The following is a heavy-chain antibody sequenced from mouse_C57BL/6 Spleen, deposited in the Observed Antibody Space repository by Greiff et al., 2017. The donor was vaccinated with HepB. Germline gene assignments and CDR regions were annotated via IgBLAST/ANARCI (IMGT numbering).Heavy chain of an antibody. CDR1: GFTFSDYG. V-gene: IGHV5-17*01. CDR2: ISSGSSTI. J-gene: IGHJ3*01. D-gene: IGHD2-13*01. Sequence: EVKLVESGGGLVKPGGSLKLSCAASGFTFSDYGMHWVRQAPEKGLEWVAYISSGSSTIYYADTVKGRFTISRDNAKNTLFLQMTSLRSEDTAMYYCARDGEYPFAYWGQGTLVTVSA. CDR3: ARDGEYPFAY.